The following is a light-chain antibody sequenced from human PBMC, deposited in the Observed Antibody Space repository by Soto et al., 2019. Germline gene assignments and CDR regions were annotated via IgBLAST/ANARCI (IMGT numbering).Light chain of an antibody. Sequence: DVVMTQSPLSLPVTLGQPASISCRSSQSPLYSDGNTYLSWFHQRPGQSPRRLIYKVSHRDPGVPDRFSGSGSGTDFTLQINRVEAEDLGVYYCMQGTYWPYTFGQGTKLEIK. J-gene: IGKJ2*01. CDR1: QSPLYSDGNTY. CDR3: MQGTYWPYT. V-gene: IGKV2-30*01. CDR2: KVS.